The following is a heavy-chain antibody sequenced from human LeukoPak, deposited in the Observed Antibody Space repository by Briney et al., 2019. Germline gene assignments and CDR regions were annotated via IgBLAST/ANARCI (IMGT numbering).Heavy chain of an antibody. CDR1: GGSISSSSYY. CDR3: ARGKPNHWFDP. CDR2: IYYSGST. Sequence: SETLSLTCTVSGGSISSSSYYWGWIRQPPGKGLEWIGYIYYSGSTNYNPSLKSRVTISVDTSKNQFSLKLSSVTAADTAVYYCARGKPNHWFDPWGQGTLVTVSS. J-gene: IGHJ5*02. D-gene: IGHD1-14*01. V-gene: IGHV4-61*05.